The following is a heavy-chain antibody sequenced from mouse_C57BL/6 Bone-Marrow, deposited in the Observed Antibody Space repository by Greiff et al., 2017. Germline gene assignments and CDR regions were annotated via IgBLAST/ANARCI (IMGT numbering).Heavy chain of an antibody. CDR1: GFTFSSYA. V-gene: IGHV5-9-1*02. CDR2: ISSGGDYI. D-gene: IGHD2-3*01. Sequence: EVQGVESGEGLVKPGGSLKLSCAASGFTFSSYAMSWVRQTPEKRLEWVAYISSGGDYIYYADNVKGRFIISRDNARNTLYLQMSSLKSEDTAMYYGTREGGGYYGRYFDYWGQGTTLTVSS. J-gene: IGHJ2*01. CDR3: TREGGGYYGRYFDY.